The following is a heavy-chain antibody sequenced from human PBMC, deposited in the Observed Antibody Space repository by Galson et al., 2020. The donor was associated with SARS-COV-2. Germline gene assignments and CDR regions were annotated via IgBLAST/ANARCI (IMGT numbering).Heavy chain of an antibody. V-gene: IGHV4-61*02. D-gene: IGHD3-22*01. Sequence: SETLSLTCTVSGGSISSGSYYWSWIRQPAGKGLEWIGRIHTTGSTNYNPSLKSRVTISVDTSRNQFSLSLSSVTAADTAVYYCARSHDSNGNAFDIWGQGTMVTVSS. J-gene: IGHJ3*02. CDR3: ARSHDSNGNAFDI. CDR2: IHTTGST. CDR1: GGSISSGSYY.